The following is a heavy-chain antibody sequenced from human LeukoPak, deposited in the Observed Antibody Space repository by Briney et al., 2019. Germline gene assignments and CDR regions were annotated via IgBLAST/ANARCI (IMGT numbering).Heavy chain of an antibody. CDR1: GFTFSSYW. V-gene: IGHV3-7*01. Sequence: GGSLRLSCAASGFTFSSYWMSWVRQAPGKGLEWVANIKQDGSEKYYVDSVKGRFTISRDNAKNSLYLQMNSLRAEDTAVYYCARDSVGVGGWYFDYWGQGTLVTVSS. CDR2: IKQDGSEK. J-gene: IGHJ4*02. CDR3: ARDSVGVGGWYFDY. D-gene: IGHD6-19*01.